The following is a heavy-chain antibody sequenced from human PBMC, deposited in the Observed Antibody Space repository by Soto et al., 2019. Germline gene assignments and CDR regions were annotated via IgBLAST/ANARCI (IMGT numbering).Heavy chain of an antibody. CDR3: ARGGTSGWLKGAYDV. CDR2: FIPMFGIP. CDR1: GGTLNKHA. V-gene: IGHV1-69*01. D-gene: IGHD6-13*01. Sequence: QVQLVQSGAEVQKPGSSVKVSCKASGGTLNKHAITWVRRAPGQGLEWLGGFIPMFGIPNYPQKFQGRVTITADDSTNTSHMELHSLTSDDTAVYYCARGGTSGWLKGAYDVLGQGTMVTVSS. J-gene: IGHJ3*01.